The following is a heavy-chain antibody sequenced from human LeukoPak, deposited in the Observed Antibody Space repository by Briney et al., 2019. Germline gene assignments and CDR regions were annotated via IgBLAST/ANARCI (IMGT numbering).Heavy chain of an antibody. CDR3: ARASYDSSGYLNY. Sequence: GGSLRLSCAASGFTFSSYWMSWVRQAPGKGLEWVANIKQDGSEKYYVDSVKGRFTISRDNSKNTLYLQMNSLRAEDTAVYYCARASYDSSGYLNYWGQGTLVTVSS. CDR2: IKQDGSEK. V-gene: IGHV3-7*01. CDR1: GFTFSSYW. J-gene: IGHJ4*02. D-gene: IGHD3-22*01.